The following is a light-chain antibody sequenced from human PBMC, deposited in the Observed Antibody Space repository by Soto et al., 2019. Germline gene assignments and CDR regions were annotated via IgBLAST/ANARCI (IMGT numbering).Light chain of an antibody. Sequence: EIVLTQSPPTLSLSPGERATLSCRASQSVDSHLTWYQQKPGQAPRLLIYDASNSATGIPARFSGSGSGTDFTLTISSLEPEDFAVYFCQQRTNWRLTFGGGTKVEIK. CDR3: QQRTNWRLT. J-gene: IGKJ4*01. V-gene: IGKV3-11*01. CDR1: QSVDSH. CDR2: DAS.